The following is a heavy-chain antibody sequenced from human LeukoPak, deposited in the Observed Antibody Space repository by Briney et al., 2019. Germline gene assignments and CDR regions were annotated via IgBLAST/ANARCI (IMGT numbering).Heavy chain of an antibody. CDR3: ARQMNSRPYFDY. CDR1: GYSISSGYY. D-gene: IGHD2/OR15-2a*01. J-gene: IGHJ4*02. CDR2: IYYSGST. V-gene: IGHV4-38-2*02. Sequence: SETLSLTCTVSGYSISSGYYWGWIRQPPGKGLEWIGSIYYSGSTYYNPSLKSRVTISVDTSKNQFSLKLSSVTAADTAVYYCARQMNSRPYFDYWGQGTLVTVSS.